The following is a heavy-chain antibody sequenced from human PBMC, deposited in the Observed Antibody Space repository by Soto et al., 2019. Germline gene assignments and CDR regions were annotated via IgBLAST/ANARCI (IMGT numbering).Heavy chain of an antibody. V-gene: IGHV3-30*18. D-gene: IGHD1-1*01. J-gene: IGHJ5*02. CDR1: GFTFSSYG. CDR2: ISDDGSNK. Sequence: QVQLVESGGGVVQPGRSLRLSCAASGFTFSSYGMHWVRQAPGKGLEWVAVISDDGSNKYYADSVKGRFTISRDNSKNTLYRQMNGLRAEDTAVYYGAKDLEMAHNWSSWGQGTLVTVSS. CDR3: AKDLEMAHNWSS.